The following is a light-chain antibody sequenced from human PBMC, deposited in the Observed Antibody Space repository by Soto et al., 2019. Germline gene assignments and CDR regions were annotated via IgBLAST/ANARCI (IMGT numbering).Light chain of an antibody. V-gene: IGLV1-40*01. J-gene: IGLJ3*02. CDR2: GNS. Sequence: QSVLTPPPSVSGAPGQRVTISCTGSSSNIGAGYVVHWYQHLPGTAPRLLIYGNSNRPSGVPDRFSGSKSGTSASLAITGLQTEDEADYYCQAFDSGLRGEVFGGVPKLTVL. CDR1: SSNIGAGYV. CDR3: QAFDSGLRGEV.